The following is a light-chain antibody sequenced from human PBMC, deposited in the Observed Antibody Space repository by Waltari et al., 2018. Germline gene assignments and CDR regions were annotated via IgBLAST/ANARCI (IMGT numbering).Light chain of an antibody. Sequence: DIEMTQSPSSLSASVGDRVTVTCRASRSIAGYLNWYQQKPGKAPKLLIYAASNLQSGVPSRFSGSGSGTDFTLTISSLQPEDFATYYCQQSYRTPFAFGQGTKLEI. CDR3: QQSYRTPFA. CDR1: RSIAGY. CDR2: AAS. V-gene: IGKV1-39*01. J-gene: IGKJ2*01.